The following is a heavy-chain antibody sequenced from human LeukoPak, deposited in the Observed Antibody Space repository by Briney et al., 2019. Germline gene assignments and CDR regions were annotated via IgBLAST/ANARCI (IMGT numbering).Heavy chain of an antibody. CDR2: ISGSGGST. CDR3: AKGGSSSSAWNYYYYYYMDV. D-gene: IGHD6-6*01. V-gene: IGHV3-23*01. J-gene: IGHJ6*03. CDR1: GFTFSSYA. Sequence: GGSLRLSCAASGFTFSSYAMSWVRQAPGKGLERVSAISGSGGSTYYADSVKGRFTISRDNSKNTLYLQMNSLRAEDTAVYYCAKGGSSSSAWNYYYYYYMDVWGKGTTVTVSS.